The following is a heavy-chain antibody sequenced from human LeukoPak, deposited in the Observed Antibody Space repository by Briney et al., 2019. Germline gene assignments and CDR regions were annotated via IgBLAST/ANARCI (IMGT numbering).Heavy chain of an antibody. D-gene: IGHD4-17*01. CDR1: GFTFSSYG. CDR2: IYYSGST. CDR3: ARRFFYGDYFDY. V-gene: IGHV4-39*01. Sequence: GSLRLSCAASGFTFSSYGMSWVRQAPGKGLEWIGSIYYSGSTYYNPSLKSRVTISVDTSKNQFSLKLSSVTAADTAVYYCARRFFYGDYFDYWGQGTLVTVSS. J-gene: IGHJ4*02.